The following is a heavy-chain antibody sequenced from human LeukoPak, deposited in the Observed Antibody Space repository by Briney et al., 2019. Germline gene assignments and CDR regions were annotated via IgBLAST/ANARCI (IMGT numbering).Heavy chain of an antibody. J-gene: IGHJ4*02. V-gene: IGHV3-48*04. CDR3: ARDDTGLEMATIQFDY. Sequence: PGGSLRLSCAASGFTFSSYSMNWVRQAPGKGLEWVSYISSSRSTIYYADSVKGRFTISRDNAKNSLYLQMNSLRAEDTAVYYCARDDTGLEMATIQFDYWGQGTLVTVSS. D-gene: IGHD5-24*01. CDR2: ISSSRSTI. CDR1: GFTFSSYS.